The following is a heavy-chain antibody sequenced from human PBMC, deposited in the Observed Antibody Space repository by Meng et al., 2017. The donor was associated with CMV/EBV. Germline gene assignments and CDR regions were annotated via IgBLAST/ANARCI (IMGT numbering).Heavy chain of an antibody. CDR2: INPNSGGT. V-gene: IGHV1-2*02. CDR3: ARRITMVRGVIKVGYYYGMDV. J-gene: IGHJ6*02. CDR1: GYTFTGYY. Sequence: SVKVSCKASGYTFTGYYMHWVRQAPGQGLEWMGWINPNSGGTNYAQKFQGRVTMTRDTSISTAYMELSRLRSDDTGVYYCARRITMVRGVIKVGYYYGMDVWGQGTTVTVSS. D-gene: IGHD3-10*01.